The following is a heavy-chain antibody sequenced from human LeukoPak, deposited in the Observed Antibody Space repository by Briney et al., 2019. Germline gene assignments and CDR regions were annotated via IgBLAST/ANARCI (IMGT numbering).Heavy chain of an antibody. CDR1: GGSFSTYY. CDR2: KYSSGST. V-gene: IGHV4-59*10. J-gene: IGHJ4*02. D-gene: IGHD3-3*01. CDR3: ARGFLAGILDYFDY. Sequence: SETLSLTCAVYGGSFSTYYWTWIRQPAGKGLEWIGRKYSSGSTNYNPSLRSRVTISVNTAKNQFSLKLSSVTAADTAVYYCARGFLAGILDYFDYWGQGALVTISS.